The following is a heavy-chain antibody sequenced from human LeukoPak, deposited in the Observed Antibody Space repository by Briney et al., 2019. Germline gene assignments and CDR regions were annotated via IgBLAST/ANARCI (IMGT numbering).Heavy chain of an antibody. CDR3: ARVLRPMASQYCFDY. V-gene: IGHV4-61*01. J-gene: IGHJ4*02. CDR1: GGSVSSGSHY. CDR2: IYYSGST. Sequence: SETVALTCTVSGGSVSSGSHYWSGIRQPPGKGLEWIGYIYYSGSTSYNPSLKTRVTISIDTSKNQFSLKLSSVTAADTAVYYCARVLRPMASQYCFDYWGQGTLGTVSS. D-gene: IGHD3-10*01.